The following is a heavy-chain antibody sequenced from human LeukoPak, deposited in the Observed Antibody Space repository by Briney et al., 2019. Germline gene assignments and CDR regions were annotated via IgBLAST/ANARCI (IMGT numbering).Heavy chain of an antibody. CDR1: GGSISSSSYY. CDR3: ARLGPVYCSNTNCYVIDY. V-gene: IGHV4-39*01. J-gene: IGHJ4*02. D-gene: IGHD2-2*01. Sequence: NPSETLSLTCTVSGGSISSSSYYWGWIRQPPGKGLEWIGSIYYSGSTYYNPSLKSRVTISVDTSKNQFSLKLSSVTAADTAVYYCARLGPVYCSNTNCYVIDYWGQGTLVTVSS. CDR2: IYYSGST.